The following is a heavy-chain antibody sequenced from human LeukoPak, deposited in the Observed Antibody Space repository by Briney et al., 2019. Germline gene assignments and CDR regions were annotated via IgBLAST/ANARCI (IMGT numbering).Heavy chain of an antibody. CDR1: GFTFSDYY. Sequence: GGSLRLSCAASGFTFSDYYMSWIRQAPGKGLGWVSYISSSGSTIYYADSVKGRFTISMDNAKNSLYLQMNSLRAEDTAVYYCARDMVATVGYFDYWGQGTLVTVSS. J-gene: IGHJ4*02. V-gene: IGHV3-11*01. CDR2: ISSSGSTI. CDR3: ARDMVATVGYFDY. D-gene: IGHD5-12*01.